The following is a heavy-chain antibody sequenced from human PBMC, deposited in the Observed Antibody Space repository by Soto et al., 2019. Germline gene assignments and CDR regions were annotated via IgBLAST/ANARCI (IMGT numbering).Heavy chain of an antibody. CDR2: ITPIFGTS. D-gene: IGHD2-15*01. CDR1: GGSFSKYG. J-gene: IGHJ4*02. V-gene: IGHV1-69*01. Sequence: QMQLVQSGAEVKKPGSSLKVSCKASGGSFSKYGLNWVRQAPGQGLEWMGGITPIFGTSNHAQQFQGRVTITADESTTTVYMELSSLKSEDTALYYCTLSRVVSSTPFYYWGQGTLVTVSS. CDR3: TLSRVVSSTPFYY.